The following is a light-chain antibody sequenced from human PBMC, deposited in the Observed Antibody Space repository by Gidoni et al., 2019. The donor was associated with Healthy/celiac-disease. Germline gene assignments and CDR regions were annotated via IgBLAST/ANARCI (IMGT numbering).Light chain of an antibody. J-gene: IGKJ2*01. CDR2: AAA. V-gene: IGKV1-39*01. Sequence: DIQMTQSPSSLSASVGDRVTITCRASQSISSSLNWYQQKPGKAPKLLFYAAASLQSGGPSRFSGSGSGTDFTLTISSLQPEDFATYYCQQSYSTPTAFGQGTKLEIK. CDR1: QSISSS. CDR3: QQSYSTPTA.